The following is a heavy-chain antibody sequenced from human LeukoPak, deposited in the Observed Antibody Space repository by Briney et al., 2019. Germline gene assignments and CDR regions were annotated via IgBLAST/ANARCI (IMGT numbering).Heavy chain of an antibody. CDR2: ISGSGGTT. Sequence: TGGSLRLSCAASGFTFSSYGMSWVRQAPGKGLEWVSSISGSGGTTYYADSVKGRFTISRDNSKNTLYLQMNSLRADGTAVYSCAKDPPTVMANAFHIWGQGTMVTVS. J-gene: IGHJ3*02. V-gene: IGHV3-23*01. D-gene: IGHD5-18*01. CDR1: GFTFSSYG. CDR3: AKDPPTVMANAFHI.